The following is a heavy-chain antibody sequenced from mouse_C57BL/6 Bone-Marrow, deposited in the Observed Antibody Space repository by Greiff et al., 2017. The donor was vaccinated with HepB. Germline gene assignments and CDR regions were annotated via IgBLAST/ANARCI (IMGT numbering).Heavy chain of an antibody. CDR3: ARGTGTYFDY. CDR2: IDPSDSYT. J-gene: IGHJ2*01. Sequence: QVQLQQPGAELVKPGASVKLSCKASGYTFTSYWMQWVKQRPGQGLEWIGEIDPSDSYTNYNQKFKGKATLTVETSSSTAYMQLSSLTSEDSAVYYCARGTGTYFDYWGQGTTLTVSS. CDR1: GYTFTSYW. V-gene: IGHV1-50*01. D-gene: IGHD4-1*01.